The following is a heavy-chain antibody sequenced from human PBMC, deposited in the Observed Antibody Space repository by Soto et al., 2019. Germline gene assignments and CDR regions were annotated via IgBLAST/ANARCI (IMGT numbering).Heavy chain of an antibody. V-gene: IGHV3-48*02. CDR1: GFTFCSYS. CDR2: ISSSSSTI. D-gene: IGHD3-22*01. CDR3: ARDPDYYDSSGYYPEYFQH. Sequence: GGSLRLSCAASGFTFCSYSMNWVRQAPGKGLEWVSYISSSSSTIYYADSVKGRFTISRDNAKNSLYLQMNSLRDEDTAVYYCARDPDYYDSSGYYPEYFQHGGQGTLVTVSS. J-gene: IGHJ1*01.